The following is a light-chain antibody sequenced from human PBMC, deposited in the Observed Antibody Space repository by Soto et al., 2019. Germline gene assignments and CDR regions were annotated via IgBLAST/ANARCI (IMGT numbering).Light chain of an antibody. CDR3: QQYGSSPMYT. Sequence: EIVLTQSPGTLSLSPGERATLSCRASQIVSTTYLAWYQQKPGQAPRLLIYGSSSRAPGIPDRFSGSGSGTEFTLNISRLEPEDFAVYYCQQYGSSPMYTVGQGTKLEIK. V-gene: IGKV3-20*01. J-gene: IGKJ2*01. CDR2: GSS. CDR1: QIVSTTY.